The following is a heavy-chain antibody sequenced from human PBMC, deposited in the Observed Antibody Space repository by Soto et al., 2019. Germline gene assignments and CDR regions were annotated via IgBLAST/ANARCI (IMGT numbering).Heavy chain of an antibody. CDR1: GFTFSSYV. Sequence: PGGSLILSCASSGFTFSSYVRHWVRQAPGKGLVWVSRINSDGSSTSYADSVKGRFTISRDNAKNTLYLQMNSLRAEDTAVYYCARDADSYGYYYYYGMDVWGQGTKVTVSS. D-gene: IGHD5-18*01. CDR3: ARDADSYGYYYYYGMDV. V-gene: IGHV3-74*01. CDR2: INSDGSST. J-gene: IGHJ6*02.